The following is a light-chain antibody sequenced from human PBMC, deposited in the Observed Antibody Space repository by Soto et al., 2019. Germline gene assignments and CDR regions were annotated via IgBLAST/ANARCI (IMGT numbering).Light chain of an antibody. CDR2: GAS. CDR1: QSVSSD. CDR3: QQYNDWPPYT. Sequence: EILMTQSPATLSVSPGERATLSCRASQSVSSDLAWYQQRPGQAPRLLIYGASTRATGVPARFSGSGSGTDFTLTIGSLQSEDFAVYYCQQYNDWPPYTFGQGTKLEIK. J-gene: IGKJ2*01. V-gene: IGKV3-15*01.